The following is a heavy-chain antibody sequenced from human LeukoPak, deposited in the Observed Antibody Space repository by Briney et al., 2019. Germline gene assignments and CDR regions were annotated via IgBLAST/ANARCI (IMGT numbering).Heavy chain of an antibody. J-gene: IGHJ4*02. D-gene: IGHD1-26*01. V-gene: IGHV4-59*08. CDR2: IYSTGST. CDR1: GGSISRYY. Sequence: PSETLSLTCTVSGGSISRYYWSWIRQPPGKGLEWVGYIYSTGSTNSNPSLKSRVTISIDTSRNQSSLRLTSVTAADTAVYYCARHESAVGALFYWGQGTLVTVSS. CDR3: ARHESAVGALFY.